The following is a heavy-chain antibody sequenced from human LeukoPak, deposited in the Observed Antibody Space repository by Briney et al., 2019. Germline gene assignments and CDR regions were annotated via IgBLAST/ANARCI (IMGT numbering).Heavy chain of an antibody. Sequence: ASVKVSCKASGYTFTSYYMHWVRQAPGQGLEWMGIINPSGGSTSYAQKFQGRVTMTRDTSTSTVYMELSSLRSEDTAVYYCARVLDTAMVLDAFDIWGQGTMVTVSS. D-gene: IGHD5-18*01. J-gene: IGHJ3*02. CDR3: ARVLDTAMVLDAFDI. CDR2: INPSGGST. V-gene: IGHV1-46*01. CDR1: GYTFTSYY.